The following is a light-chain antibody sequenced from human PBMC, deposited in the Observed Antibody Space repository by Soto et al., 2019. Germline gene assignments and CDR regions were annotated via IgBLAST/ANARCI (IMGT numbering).Light chain of an antibody. J-gene: IGKJ1*01. CDR2: DAS. CDR3: QQRSNCWT. Sequence: EIVLTQSPATLSLSPGERAALSYRASQCISTFLAWYQHKPGQAPRLLIYDASNRATGIPARFSGSGSGTDFTLTISSLEPEDFAVYYCQQRSNCWTFGQGTKVEIK. CDR1: QCISTF. V-gene: IGKV3-11*01.